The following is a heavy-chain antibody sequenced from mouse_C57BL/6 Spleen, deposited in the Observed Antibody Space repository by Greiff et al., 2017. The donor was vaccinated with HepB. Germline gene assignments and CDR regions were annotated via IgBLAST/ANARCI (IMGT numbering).Heavy chain of an antibody. CDR2: IDPSDSYT. D-gene: IGHD2-2*01. CDR1: GYTFTSYW. Sequence: QVQLKQPGAELVMPGASVKLSCKASGYTFTSYWMHWVKQRPGQGLEWIGEIDPSDSYTNYNQKFKGKSTLTVDKSSSTAYMQLSSLTSEDSAVYYCARGEVTTGMDYWGQGTSVTVSS. J-gene: IGHJ4*01. CDR3: ARGEVTTGMDY. V-gene: IGHV1-69*01.